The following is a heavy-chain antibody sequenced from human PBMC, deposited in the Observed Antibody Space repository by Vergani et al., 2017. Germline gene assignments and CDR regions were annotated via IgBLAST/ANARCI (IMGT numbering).Heavy chain of an antibody. CDR2: INPNSGGT. D-gene: IGHD2-15*01. V-gene: IGHV1-2*02. CDR1: GYTFTGSY. Sequence: QVQLVQSGAEVKKPGASVKVSCKASGYTFTGSYMHWVRQAPGQGLEWMGWINPNSGGTNYAQKFQGRVTMTRDTSISTAYMELSRLRSDDTAVYYCARDAGDIEVVVAAFIDYWGQGTLVTVSS. CDR3: ARDAGDIEVVVAAFIDY. J-gene: IGHJ4*02.